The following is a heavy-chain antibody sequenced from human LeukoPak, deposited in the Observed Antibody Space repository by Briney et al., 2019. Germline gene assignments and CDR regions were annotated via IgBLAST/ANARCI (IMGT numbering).Heavy chain of an antibody. V-gene: IGHV3-9*01. J-gene: IGHJ5*02. CDR1: GFTFDDYA. CDR2: ISWNSGSI. Sequence: GGSLRLSCAASGFTFDDYAMHWVRQAPGKGLEWVSGISWNSGSIGYADSVKGRFTISRDNAKNSLYLQMNSLRAEDTALYYCAKDKQYCSSTSCYRWFDPWGQGTLVTVSS. CDR3: AKDKQYCSSTSCYRWFDP. D-gene: IGHD2-2*01.